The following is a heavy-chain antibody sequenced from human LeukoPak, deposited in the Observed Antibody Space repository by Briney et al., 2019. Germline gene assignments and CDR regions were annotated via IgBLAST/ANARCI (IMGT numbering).Heavy chain of an antibody. CDR2: INHSGST. V-gene: IGHV4-39*07. CDR1: GGSISGSNYY. J-gene: IGHJ3*02. D-gene: IGHD1-26*01. CDR3: ARDQSIVRGAFDI. Sequence: PSETLSLTCTVSGGSISGSNYYWGWIRQPPGKGLEWIGEINHSGSTNYNLSLKSRVTISVDTSKNQFSLKLSSVTAADTSVYYCARDQSIVRGAFDIWGQGTMVTVSS.